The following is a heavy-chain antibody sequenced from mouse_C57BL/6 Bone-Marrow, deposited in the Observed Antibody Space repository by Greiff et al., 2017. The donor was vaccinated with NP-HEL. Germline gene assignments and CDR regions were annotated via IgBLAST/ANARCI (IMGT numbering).Heavy chain of an antibody. CDR1: GYTFTSYW. J-gene: IGHJ2*01. D-gene: IGHD1-1*02. CDR3: AKGGGGLYFDY. CDR2: IGPSDSYT. Sequence: QVQLQQPGAELVMPGASVKLSCKASGYTFTSYWMHWVKQRPGQGLEWIGEIGPSDSYTNYNQKFKGKSTLTVDKSSSTAYMQLSSLTSEDSAVYYCAKGGGGLYFDYWGQGTTLTVSS. V-gene: IGHV1-69*01.